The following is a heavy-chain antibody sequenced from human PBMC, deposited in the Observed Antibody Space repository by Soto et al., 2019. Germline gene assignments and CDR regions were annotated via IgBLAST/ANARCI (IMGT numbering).Heavy chain of an antibody. CDR2: IYRGGDT. CDR1: GFTVSSSY. D-gene: IGHD5-12*01. CDR3: AACRDGYNSHDY. V-gene: IGHV3-66*01. Sequence: EVQLVESGGGLVQPGGSLRLSCAASGFTVSSSYMSWVRQAPGKGLEWVSVIYRGGDTYYADSVKGRFTISRNNSKNTPGLQFNSLSADDTAVYYCAACRDGYNSHDYWVQGTLVTVSS. J-gene: IGHJ4*02.